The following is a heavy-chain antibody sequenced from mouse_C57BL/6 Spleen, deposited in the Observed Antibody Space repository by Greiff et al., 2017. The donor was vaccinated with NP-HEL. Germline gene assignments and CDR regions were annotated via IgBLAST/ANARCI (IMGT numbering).Heavy chain of an antibody. CDR3: ARSLGTVVATPNY. Sequence: QVQLKQSGAELVKPGASVKISCKASGYAFSSYWMNWVKQRPGKGLEWIGQIYPGDGDTNYNGKFKGKATLTADKSSSTAYMQLSSLTSEDSAVYFCARSLGTVVATPNYWGQGTTLTVSS. CDR1: GYAFSSYW. CDR2: IYPGDGDT. V-gene: IGHV1-80*01. D-gene: IGHD1-1*01. J-gene: IGHJ2*01.